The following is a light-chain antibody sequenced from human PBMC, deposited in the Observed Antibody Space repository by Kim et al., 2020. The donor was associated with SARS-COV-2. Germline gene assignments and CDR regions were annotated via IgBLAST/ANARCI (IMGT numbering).Light chain of an antibody. CDR2: GGS. V-gene: IGKV3-15*01. CDR3: QQYDEWPWT. Sequence: EIVLTQSPGTLSVCPGERVTLSCRSTKRVNDNLAWYQQKPGQPPRLLVYGGSVTPTYIPARFSGSGSKTEYTLTVTSLQSEDFAIYYCQQYDEWPWTFGQGTKVDIK. CDR1: KRVNDN. J-gene: IGKJ1*01.